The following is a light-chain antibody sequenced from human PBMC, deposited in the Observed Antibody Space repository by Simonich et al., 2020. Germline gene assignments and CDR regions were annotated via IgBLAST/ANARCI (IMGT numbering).Light chain of an antibody. J-gene: IGKJ3*01. Sequence: DIQMTQSPSSLSASVVDRVTITCPSSQDISNYLNWYQPKPGKAPKLLIYDASNLETGVPSRFSGSGSGTDFTFTISSLQPEDIATYYCQQYDNLPITFGPGTKEDIK. CDR1: QDISNY. V-gene: IGKV1-33*01. CDR3: QQYDNLPIT. CDR2: DAS.